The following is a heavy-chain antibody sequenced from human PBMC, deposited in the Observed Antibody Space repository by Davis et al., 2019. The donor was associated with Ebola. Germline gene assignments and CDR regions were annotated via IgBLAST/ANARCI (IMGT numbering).Heavy chain of an antibody. CDR2: INPSGGST. J-gene: IGHJ4*02. V-gene: IGHV1-46*01. CDR1: GYTFTSYY. CDR3: ARGGCSGGSCYSSDY. Sequence: ASVKVSCKASGYTFTSYYMHWVRQAPGQGLEWMGIINPSGGSTSYAQKFQGRVTMTRDTSTSTVYMELRSLRSDDTAVYYCARGGCSGGSCYSSDYWGQGTLVTVSS. D-gene: IGHD2-15*01.